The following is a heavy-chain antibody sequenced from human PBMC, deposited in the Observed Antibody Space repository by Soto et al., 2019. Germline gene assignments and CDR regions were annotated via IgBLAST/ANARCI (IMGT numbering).Heavy chain of an antibody. Sequence: SETLSISCSVSGCSISSYCLSWIRQPPGKGLEWIGYIYYSGSTNYNPSLKSRVTISVDTSKNQFSLKLSSVTAADTAVYYCARLRFLEWLKWFDPWGQGTLVTVSS. CDR3: ARLRFLEWLKWFDP. CDR2: IYYSGST. V-gene: IGHV4-59*01. D-gene: IGHD3-3*01. CDR1: GCSISSYC. J-gene: IGHJ5*02.